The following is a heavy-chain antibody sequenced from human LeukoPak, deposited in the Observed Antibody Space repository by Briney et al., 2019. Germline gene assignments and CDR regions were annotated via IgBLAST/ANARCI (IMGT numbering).Heavy chain of an antibody. CDR2: IYSGGST. V-gene: IGHV3-53*01. D-gene: IGHD1-20*01. CDR1: GFTVSSNY. J-gene: IGHJ6*02. Sequence: GGSLRLSCAASGFTVSSNYMSWVRQAPGKGLEWVSVIYSGGSTYYADSVKGRFTISRDNSKNTLYLQMNSLRAEDTAVYYCARVSGNYYYGMDVWGQGTTVTVS. CDR3: ARVSGNYYYGMDV.